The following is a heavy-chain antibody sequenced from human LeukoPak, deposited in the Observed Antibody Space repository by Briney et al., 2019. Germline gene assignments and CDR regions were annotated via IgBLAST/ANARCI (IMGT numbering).Heavy chain of an antibody. V-gene: IGHV4-34*01. D-gene: IGHD3-10*01. CDR3: AKSNGYGLVDI. Sequence: SEALSLTCAVYGGFFSGYYWSWIRQPPGKRLECIGEFHHSGSTNYNPSLKSRVTLSVDTSNNQFSLKLSSVTAADTAVYYCAKSNGYGLVDIWGQGTMVTVSS. J-gene: IGHJ3*02. CDR1: GGFFSGYY. CDR2: FHHSGST.